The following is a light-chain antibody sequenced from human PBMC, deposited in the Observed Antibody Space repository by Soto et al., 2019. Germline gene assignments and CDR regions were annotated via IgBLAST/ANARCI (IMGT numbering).Light chain of an antibody. CDR3: CAYVSSNTLL. J-gene: IGLJ3*02. CDR1: RSDVGRYNY. Sequence: QSALTQPASVSGSPGQSITISCTGTRSDVGRYNYVSWYQQHPGKAPKLLIYEVTYRPSGISNRFSGSKSGNTASLIISGLQGDDEGDYYCCAYVSSNTLLFGGGTKVTVL. V-gene: IGLV2-23*02. CDR2: EVT.